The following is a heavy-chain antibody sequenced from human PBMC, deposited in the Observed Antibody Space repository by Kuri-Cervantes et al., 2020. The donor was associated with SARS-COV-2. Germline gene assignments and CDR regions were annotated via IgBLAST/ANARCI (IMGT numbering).Heavy chain of an antibody. V-gene: IGHV3-48*01. Sequence: GGSLRLSCAASGFTFSTYNMNWVRQAPGRGLEWVSYISSSSSTIYYAESVRGRFTISRDNVKNSLYLQMNSLRAEDTAVYYCARAVTGIEHTVVLIAAYYYHYYMDVWGKGTTVTVSS. CDR1: GFTFSTYN. CDR2: ISSSSSTI. D-gene: IGHD2-21*01. J-gene: IGHJ6*03. CDR3: ARAVTGIEHTVVLIAAYYYHYYMDV.